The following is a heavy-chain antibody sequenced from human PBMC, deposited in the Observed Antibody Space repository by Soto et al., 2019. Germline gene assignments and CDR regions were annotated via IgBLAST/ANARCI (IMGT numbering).Heavy chain of an antibody. D-gene: IGHD4-4*01. J-gene: IGHJ4*02. CDR2: INHSRST. Sequence: QVQLQRWGAGLLKPSETLSLTCAVYGGSFSGYYWSWIRQPPGKGLEWIGEINHSRSTNYNPSLKSRVTISVDTSKNQFSLKLSSVTAADTAVYYCARVQRRSNLPDYWGQGTLVTVSS. CDR3: ARVQRRSNLPDY. CDR1: GGSFSGYY. V-gene: IGHV4-34*01.